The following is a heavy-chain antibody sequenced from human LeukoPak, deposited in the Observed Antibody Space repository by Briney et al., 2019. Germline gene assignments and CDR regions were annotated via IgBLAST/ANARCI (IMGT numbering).Heavy chain of an antibody. V-gene: IGHV3-7*04. J-gene: IGHJ4*02. Sequence: GGSLRLSCAASGFTFSSYWMSWVRQAPGKGLEWVANIKQDGSEKYYVDSVKGRFTISRDNAKNSLYLQMNSLRAEDTAVYYCARGTIAAAGYYYFDYWGQGAQVTVSS. CDR1: GFTFSSYW. D-gene: IGHD6-13*01. CDR2: IKQDGSEK. CDR3: ARGTIAAAGYYYFDY.